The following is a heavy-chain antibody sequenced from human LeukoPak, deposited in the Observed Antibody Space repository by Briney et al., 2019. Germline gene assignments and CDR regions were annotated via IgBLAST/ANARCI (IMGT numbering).Heavy chain of an antibody. V-gene: IGHV1-8*01. Sequence: ASVKVSCKASGYTFTSHDINWVRQATGQGLEWMGWMNPNSGNTGYAQKFQGRVTMTRNTSISTAYMELSNLRSEDTAVYYCARSISSSWVRFDPWGQGTLVTLSS. CDR1: GYTFTSHD. J-gene: IGHJ5*02. CDR3: ARSISSSWVRFDP. CDR2: MNPNSGNT. D-gene: IGHD6-13*01.